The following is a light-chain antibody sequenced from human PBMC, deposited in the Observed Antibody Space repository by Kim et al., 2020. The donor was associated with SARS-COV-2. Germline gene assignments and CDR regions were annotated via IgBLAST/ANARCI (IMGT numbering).Light chain of an antibody. CDR1: NSDVGSYNL. Sequence: QSALTQPASVSGSPGQSITISCTGTNSDVGSYNLVSWYQQHPGKAPKLMIFEVSKRPSGVSNRFSGSKSGNTASLTISGLQAEDEADYYCCSYAGSSTLVVFGGGTQLTVL. CDR2: EVS. J-gene: IGLJ2*01. V-gene: IGLV2-23*02. CDR3: CSYAGSSTLVV.